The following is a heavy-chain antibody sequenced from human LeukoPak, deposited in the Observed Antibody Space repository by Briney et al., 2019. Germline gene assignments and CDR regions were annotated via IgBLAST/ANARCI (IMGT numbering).Heavy chain of an antibody. Sequence: KPSETLSLTCTVSGGSISSYYWSWIRQPAGKGLEWVGRISTSGSTNYNPSLKSRVTMSVDTSKNRFSLRLTSVTAADTAVYYCATISVTGIDSWGQGTLVTVSS. J-gene: IGHJ4*02. CDR2: ISTSGST. CDR1: GGSISSYY. V-gene: IGHV4-4*07. CDR3: ATISVTGIDS. D-gene: IGHD2-21*02.